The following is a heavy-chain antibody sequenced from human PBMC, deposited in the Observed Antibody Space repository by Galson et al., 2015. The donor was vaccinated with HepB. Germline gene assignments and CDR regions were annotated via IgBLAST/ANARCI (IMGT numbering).Heavy chain of an antibody. CDR2: MSYDGSKK. CDR1: GFIVGNSD. D-gene: IGHD4/OR15-4a*01. Sequence: SLRLSCAASGFIVGNSDLHWVRQAPGKGLEWVAVMSYDGSKKFYADSVKGRFTISRDNSKNTLYLQMTSLRAEDTAVYYCAKRRGSVLTDYNYGRDVGGQGTTVTVSS. CDR3: AKRRGSVLTDYNYGRDV. J-gene: IGHJ6*02. V-gene: IGHV3-30*07.